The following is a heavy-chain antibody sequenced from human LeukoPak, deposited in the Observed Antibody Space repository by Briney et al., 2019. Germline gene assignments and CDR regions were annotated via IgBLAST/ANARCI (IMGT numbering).Heavy chain of an antibody. J-gene: IGHJ4*02. D-gene: IGHD2-15*01. CDR3: ARRRSCSGGSCYRPAYFDY. Sequence: SETLSLTCAVSGGSISSSNWWSWVRQPPGKGLEWIGEIYHSGSTNYNPSLKSRVTISVDKSKTQFSLELSSVTAADTAVYYCARRRSCSGGSCYRPAYFDYWGQGTLVTVSS. CDR2: IYHSGST. CDR1: GGSISSSNW. V-gene: IGHV4-4*02.